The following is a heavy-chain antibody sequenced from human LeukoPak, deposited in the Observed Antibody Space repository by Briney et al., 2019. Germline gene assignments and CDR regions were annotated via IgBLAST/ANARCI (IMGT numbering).Heavy chain of an antibody. CDR1: GGSISSSNG. CDR2: SYHSGST. CDR3: ARVQVYALLSYYYYMDV. V-gene: IGHV4-4*02. J-gene: IGHJ6*03. D-gene: IGHD2/OR15-2a*01. Sequence: PSGTLSLTCAVPGGSISSSNGGSGARPPPGEGLERIGESYHSGSTNYNPSLKNRVTISVDKSKNQFSLKLSSVTAADTAVYYCARVQVYALLSYYYYMDVWGKGTTVTVSS.